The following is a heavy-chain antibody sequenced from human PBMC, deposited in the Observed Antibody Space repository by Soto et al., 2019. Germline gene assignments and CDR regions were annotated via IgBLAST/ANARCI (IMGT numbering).Heavy chain of an antibody. D-gene: IGHD3-9*01. Sequence: ASETLSLTCSVSGGSIASISYYWGWIRKPPGKGLEWIGSIYRSGFTYDNESLKSRVTLSVDTATNHFSLKLSSVTAADTAVSYCAKMGNILRGFRADFDFRGQGTSVPVS. CDR3: AKMGNILRGFRADFDF. CDR2: IYRSGFT. V-gene: IGHV4-39*07. CDR1: GGSIASISYY. J-gene: IGHJ4*02.